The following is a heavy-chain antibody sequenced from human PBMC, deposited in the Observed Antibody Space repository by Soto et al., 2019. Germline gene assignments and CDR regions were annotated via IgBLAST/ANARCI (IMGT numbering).Heavy chain of an antibody. J-gene: IGHJ3*02. Sequence: PGGSLRLSCAASGFTYSSYNMNWVRQAPGKGLEWVSSISNSRSYIYYADSVKGRFTISRDNAKNSLYLQMNSLRAEDTAVYYCARVDTVDNAFDIWGQGTMVTVSS. CDR3: ARVDTVDNAFDI. CDR2: ISNSRSYI. D-gene: IGHD4-17*01. V-gene: IGHV3-21*01. CDR1: GFTYSSYN.